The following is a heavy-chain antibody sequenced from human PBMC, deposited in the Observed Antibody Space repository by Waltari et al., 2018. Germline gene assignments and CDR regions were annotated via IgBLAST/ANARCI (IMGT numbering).Heavy chain of an antibody. CDR1: GFTFSSYG. D-gene: IGHD3-10*01. V-gene: IGHV3-30*18. CDR2: ISYDGSNK. Sequence: QVQLVESGGGVVQPGRSLRLSCAASGFTFSSYGMHWVRQAPGKGLGWVAVISYDGSNKYYADSVKGRFTISRDNSKNTLYLQMNSLRAEDTAVYYCAKDRVGAGDYYGMDVWGQGTTVTVSS. J-gene: IGHJ6*02. CDR3: AKDRVGAGDYYGMDV.